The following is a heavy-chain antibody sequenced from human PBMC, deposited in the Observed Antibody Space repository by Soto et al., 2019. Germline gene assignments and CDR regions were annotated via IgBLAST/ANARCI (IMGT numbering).Heavy chain of an antibody. D-gene: IGHD1-26*01. CDR3: AKDLRVGGTPSEYFDF. Sequence: EVQLLESGGGLIQPGVSLRRSCAASGFTFSNYAMSWVRQAPGKGLEWVSAISGSGGSTYYADSVKGRFTISRDNSKNTLYLQMNSLRAEDTAVYYCAKDLRVGGTPSEYFDFWGQGTLVTVSS. J-gene: IGHJ4*02. CDR1: GFTFSNYA. CDR2: ISGSGGST. V-gene: IGHV3-23*01.